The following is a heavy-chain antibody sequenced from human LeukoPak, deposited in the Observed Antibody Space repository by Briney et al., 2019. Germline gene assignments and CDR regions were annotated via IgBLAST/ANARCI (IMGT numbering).Heavy chain of an antibody. J-gene: IGHJ5*02. Sequence: SETLSLTCAVSGGSVSSGGYSWSWIRQPPGKGLEWVGNIHHSGSTHYNPSLKSRVTMSVDRSKDQFSLKLSSVTAADTAVYYCARQGYCFGSSCYAGGGWFDPWGQGILVTVSS. V-gene: IGHV4-30-2*01. CDR1: GGSVSSGGYS. CDR3: ARQGYCFGSSCYAGGGWFDP. CDR2: IHHSGST. D-gene: IGHD2-2*01.